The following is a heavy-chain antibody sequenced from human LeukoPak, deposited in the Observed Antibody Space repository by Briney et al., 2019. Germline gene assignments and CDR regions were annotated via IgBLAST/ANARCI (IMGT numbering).Heavy chain of an antibody. V-gene: IGHV3-11*06. D-gene: IGHD1-26*01. Sequence: GGSLRLSCEASGFTFSDYYMSWIRQAPGKGLEWVSYISNRDSYTNYADSVKGRFTISRDNAKNSLYLQMNSLRAEDTAVYYCAKPYSGTFYSFDSWGQGALVTVSS. J-gene: IGHJ4*02. CDR2: ISNRDSYT. CDR3: AKPYSGTFYSFDS. CDR1: GFTFSDYY.